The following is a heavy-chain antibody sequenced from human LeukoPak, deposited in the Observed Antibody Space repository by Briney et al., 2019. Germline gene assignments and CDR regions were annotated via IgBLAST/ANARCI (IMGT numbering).Heavy chain of an antibody. Sequence: GESLKISCQGSGYSFPSFWIAWVRQIPGKGLEWMGIIYPGDSDTRYSPSFQGQVTISADNSISTAYMQWNSLKASDTAMYYCARITGATGRLYFDHWGQGTLVTVSP. V-gene: IGHV5-51*01. D-gene: IGHD1-7*01. J-gene: IGHJ4*02. CDR2: IYPGDSDT. CDR1: GYSFPSFW. CDR3: ARITGATGRLYFDH.